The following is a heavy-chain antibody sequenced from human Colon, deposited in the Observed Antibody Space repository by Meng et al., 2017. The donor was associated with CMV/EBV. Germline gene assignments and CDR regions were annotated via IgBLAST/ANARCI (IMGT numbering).Heavy chain of an antibody. CDR3: ARGRGYVDY. Sequence: GSLRLSCTVSGGSMRSYYWSWIRQPPGKGLEWIGNIYYNGATNYNPSLKSRVIILIDTSNNQFSLKVGSVTVADTGVYYCARGRGYVDYWGQGTLVTVSS. J-gene: IGHJ4*03. V-gene: IGHV4-59*12. CDR2: IYYNGAT. CDR1: GGSMRSYY.